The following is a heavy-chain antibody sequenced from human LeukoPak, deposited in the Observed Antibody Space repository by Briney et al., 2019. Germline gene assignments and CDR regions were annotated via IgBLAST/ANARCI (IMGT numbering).Heavy chain of an antibody. J-gene: IGHJ4*02. CDR1: GFTFSSHA. V-gene: IGHV3-23*01. D-gene: IGHD3-16*01. CDR2: ITGSGGST. Sequence: GGSLRLSCAASGFTFSSHAMTWVRQAPGKGLDWGSSITGSGGSTFYAASVKGRFTISRDNSKNTLYLQMNSLRAEDTAVYYCAKLGISDGIDYWGQGTLVTVSS. CDR3: AKLGISDGIDY.